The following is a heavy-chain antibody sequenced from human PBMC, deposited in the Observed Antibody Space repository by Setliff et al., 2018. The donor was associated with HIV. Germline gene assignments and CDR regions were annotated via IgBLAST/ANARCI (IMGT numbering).Heavy chain of an antibody. CDR2: IHAGNGYT. CDR1: GYTFTSYA. D-gene: IGHD3-16*01. CDR3: ARIWGIPPLHYFDY. Sequence: GASVKVSCKASGYTFTSYAMHWVRQAPGQRLEWMGWIHAGNGYTKYSQKFQGRVTFTRATSASAAYMDLSSLRSEDTAVYYCARIWGIPPLHYFDYWGQGTLVTVSS. J-gene: IGHJ4*02. V-gene: IGHV1-3*01.